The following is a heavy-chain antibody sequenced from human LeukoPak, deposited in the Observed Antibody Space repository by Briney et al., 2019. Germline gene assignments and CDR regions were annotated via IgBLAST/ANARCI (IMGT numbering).Heavy chain of an antibody. J-gene: IGHJ4*02. Sequence: GGSLRLSCEASGFTLSSSRMHWVRQAPGKGLVWVSRIKNDGSDASYADSVKGRFTISRDNAKNTLYLQMNSQRAEDTAIYYCARPIVTTINSLDDWGQGTLVTVSS. CDR2: IKNDGSDA. CDR1: GFTLSSSR. V-gene: IGHV3-74*01. D-gene: IGHD5-12*01. CDR3: ARPIVTTINSLDD.